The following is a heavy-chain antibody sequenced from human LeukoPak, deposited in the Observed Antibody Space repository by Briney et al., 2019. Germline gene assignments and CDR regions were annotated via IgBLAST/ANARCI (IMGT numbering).Heavy chain of an antibody. CDR2: IYYSGST. V-gene: IGHV4-59*01. D-gene: IGHD3-22*01. CDR1: GGSISSYY. Sequence: SETLSLTCAVYGGSISSYYWSWIRQPPGKGLEWIGYIYYSGSTNYNPSLKSRVTISVDTSKNQFSLKLSSVTAADTAVYYCARVRANYYDSSGYLLDYWGQGTLVTVSS. CDR3: ARVRANYYDSSGYLLDY. J-gene: IGHJ4*02.